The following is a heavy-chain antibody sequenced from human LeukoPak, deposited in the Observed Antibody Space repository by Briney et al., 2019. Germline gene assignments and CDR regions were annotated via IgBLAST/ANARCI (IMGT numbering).Heavy chain of an antibody. CDR3: ARDKAGLFDY. CDR2: IWLAGSDK. V-gene: IGHV3-33*01. J-gene: IGHJ4*02. D-gene: IGHD3-10*01. CDR1: GFTFSSYG. Sequence: PGGSLRLSCAVSGFTFSSYGMHWVRQAPGKGLEWVAVIWLAGSDKYYVDSVKGRFTISRDNYKNTLYLQMNSLRAEDTAVYYCARDKAGLFDYWGQGTLVAV.